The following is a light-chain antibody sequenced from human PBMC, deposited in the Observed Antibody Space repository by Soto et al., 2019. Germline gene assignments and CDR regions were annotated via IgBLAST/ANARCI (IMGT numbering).Light chain of an antibody. CDR2: EVS. Sequence: QSALTQPASVSGSPGQSIAISCTGTSSDVGGYDCVSWYRHHPGKAPKLVIYEVSNRPSGVSNRFSGSKSGNTASLTISGLQAEDEADYSCCSCTSSSTWVFGGGTKLPVL. J-gene: IGLJ3*02. V-gene: IGLV2-14*01. CDR1: SSDVGGYDC. CDR3: CSCTSSSTWV.